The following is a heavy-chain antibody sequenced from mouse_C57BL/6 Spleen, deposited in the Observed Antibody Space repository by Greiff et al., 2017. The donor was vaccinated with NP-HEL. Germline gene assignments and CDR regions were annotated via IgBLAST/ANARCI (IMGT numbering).Heavy chain of an antibody. J-gene: IGHJ4*01. Sequence: EVKLVESGGGLVKPGGSLKLSCAASGFTFSDYGMHWVRQAPEKGLEWVAYISSGSSTIYYADTVKCSFTISRDNAKNTLCLQMTGLSSEDTAMYYCARVLVYAMDYWGQGTSVTVSS. CDR2: ISSGSSTI. CDR1: GFTFSDYG. V-gene: IGHV5-17*01. CDR3: ARVLVYAMDY. D-gene: IGHD6-2*01.